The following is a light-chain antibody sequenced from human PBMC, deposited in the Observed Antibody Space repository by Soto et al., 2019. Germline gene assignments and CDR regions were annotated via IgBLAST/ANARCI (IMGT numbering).Light chain of an antibody. Sequence: DIQMTQSPSSVSASVGDRVTITCRASQSISSYLNWYQQKPGKAPKLLIYAASSLQSGVPSRFSGSGSGTDFTLTISSLQPEDFATYCCQQSYRTPPITFGQGTRLEIK. J-gene: IGKJ5*01. CDR2: AAS. CDR1: QSISSY. CDR3: QQSYRTPPIT. V-gene: IGKV1-39*01.